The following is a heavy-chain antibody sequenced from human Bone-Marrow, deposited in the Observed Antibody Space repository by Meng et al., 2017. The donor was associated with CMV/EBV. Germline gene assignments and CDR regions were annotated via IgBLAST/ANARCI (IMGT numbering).Heavy chain of an antibody. Sequence: QITLKESGPTLVNPTQTLTLTFTSLGFSLSTSGVGVGWIRQPPGKALEWLALIYWDDDKRYSPSLKSRLTITKDTSKNQVVLTMTNMDPVDTATYYCAHRRSIYYDSSGYFFDYWGQGTLVTVSS. V-gene: IGHV2-5*02. CDR3: AHRRSIYYDSSGYFFDY. D-gene: IGHD3-22*01. CDR1: GFSLSTSGVG. CDR2: IYWDDDK. J-gene: IGHJ4*02.